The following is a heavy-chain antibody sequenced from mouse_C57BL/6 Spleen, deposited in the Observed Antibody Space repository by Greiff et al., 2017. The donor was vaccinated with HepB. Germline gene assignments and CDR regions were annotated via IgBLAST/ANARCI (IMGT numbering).Heavy chain of an antibody. D-gene: IGHD1-1*01. J-gene: IGHJ4*01. V-gene: IGHV5-4*01. CDR2: ISDGGSYT. CDR1: GFTFSSYA. CDR3: ARDLRYGSSYGAMDY. Sequence: EVQGVESGGGLVKPGGSLKLSCAASGFTFSSYAMSWVRQTPEKRLEWVATISDGGSYTYYPDNVKGRFTISRDNAKNNLYLQMSHLKSEDTAMYYCARDLRYGSSYGAMDYWGQGTSVTVSS.